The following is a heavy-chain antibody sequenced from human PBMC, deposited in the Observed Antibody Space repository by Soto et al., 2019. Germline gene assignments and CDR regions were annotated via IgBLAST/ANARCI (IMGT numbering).Heavy chain of an antibody. CDR3: ARTPYCSSTSCYVFGWFDP. V-gene: IGHV4-28*01. CDR1: GYSISSSNW. CDR2: IYYSGST. D-gene: IGHD2-2*01. Sequence: SETLSLTCAVSGYSISSSNWWGWIRQPPGKGLEWIGYIYYSGSTYYNPSLKSRVTMSVDTSKNQFSLKLSSVTAVDTAVYYCARTPYCSSTSCYVFGWFDPWGQGTLVTVSS. J-gene: IGHJ5*02.